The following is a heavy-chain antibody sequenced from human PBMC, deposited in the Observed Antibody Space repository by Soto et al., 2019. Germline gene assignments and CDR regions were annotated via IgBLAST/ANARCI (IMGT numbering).Heavy chain of an antibody. CDR3: AKNPGYYYDSTGYHFDY. D-gene: IGHD3-22*01. Sequence: GGSLRLSCAASEFTFSNYATSWARQAPGKGLEWVSAISYGGGTTYYADSVKGRFTISRDNSKKTLYLQMNSLRAEDTAVYYCAKNPGYYYDSTGYHFDYWGQGTLVTVSS. CDR2: ISYGGGTT. J-gene: IGHJ4*02. CDR1: EFTFSNYA. V-gene: IGHV3-23*01.